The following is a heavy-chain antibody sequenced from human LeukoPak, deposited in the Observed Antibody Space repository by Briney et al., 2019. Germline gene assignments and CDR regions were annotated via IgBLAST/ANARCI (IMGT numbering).Heavy chain of an antibody. D-gene: IGHD3-10*01. V-gene: IGHV4-59*01. Sequence: SETLSLTCTVPGGSISSYYWSWIRKPPGKGLEWIGYIYYSGSTNYNPSLKSRVTISVDTSKNQFSLKLSSVTAADTAVYYWARTLWFGSGTPFDYWGQGTLVTVSS. J-gene: IGHJ4*02. CDR1: GGSISSYY. CDR2: IYYSGST. CDR3: ARTLWFGSGTPFDY.